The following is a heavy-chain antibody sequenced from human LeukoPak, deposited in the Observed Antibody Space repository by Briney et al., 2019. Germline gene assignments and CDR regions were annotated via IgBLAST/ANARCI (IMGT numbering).Heavy chain of an antibody. Sequence: GESLKISCKGSGYSFTSYWIGWVRQMPGKGLEWMGIIYPGDSDTTYSPSFQGQVTISADKSISTAYLQWSSLKASYTAMYYCARARITMVRGVIYPNFDYWGQGTLVTVSS. V-gene: IGHV5-51*01. D-gene: IGHD3-10*01. CDR3: ARARITMVRGVIYPNFDY. CDR2: IYPGDSDT. J-gene: IGHJ4*02. CDR1: GYSFTSYW.